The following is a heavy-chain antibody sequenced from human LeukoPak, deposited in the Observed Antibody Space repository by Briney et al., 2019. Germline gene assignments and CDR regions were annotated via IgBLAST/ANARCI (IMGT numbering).Heavy chain of an antibody. CDR2: INHSGST. CDR1: GGSFSGYY. Sequence: SETLSLTCAAYGGSFSGYYWGWIRQPPGKGLEWIGEINHSGSTNYNPSLKSRVTISVDTSKNQFSLKLSSVTAADTDVYYCAREVVVAATPTKNWFDPWGQGTLVAVSS. D-gene: IGHD2-15*01. J-gene: IGHJ5*02. CDR3: AREVVVAATPTKNWFDP. V-gene: IGHV4-34*01.